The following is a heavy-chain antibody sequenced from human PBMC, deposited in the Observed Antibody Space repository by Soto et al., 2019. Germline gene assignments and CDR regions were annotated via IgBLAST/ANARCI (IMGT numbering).Heavy chain of an antibody. V-gene: IGHV4-39*01. CDR2: IYYSGST. CDR3: ARRTPGTGYI. J-gene: IGHJ3*02. D-gene: IGHD2-8*02. Sequence: SDTLSLTCTFYGCSISSSNYYWDWIRQPPGKGLEWIGSIYYSGSTYYNTSLKSRVTISVDTSKNQSSLKLSSVTAADTAVYYCARRTPGTGYIWGQGTMVT. CDR1: GCSISSSNYY.